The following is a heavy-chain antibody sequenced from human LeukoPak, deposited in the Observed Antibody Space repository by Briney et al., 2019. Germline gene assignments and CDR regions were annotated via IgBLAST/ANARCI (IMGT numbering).Heavy chain of an antibody. D-gene: IGHD1-26*01. J-gene: IGHJ6*02. Sequence: ASVEVSCKASGFTFTSSAVQWVRQARGQRLEWIGWIVVGSGNTNYAQKFQERVTITRDMSTSTAYMELSSLRSEDTAVYYCAAGTQWELNYYYYGMDVWGQGTTVTVSS. V-gene: IGHV1-58*01. CDR3: AAGTQWELNYYYYGMDV. CDR2: IVVGSGNT. CDR1: GFTFTSSA.